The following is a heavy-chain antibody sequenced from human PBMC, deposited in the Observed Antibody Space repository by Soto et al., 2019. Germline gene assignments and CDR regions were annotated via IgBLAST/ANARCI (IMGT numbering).Heavy chain of an antibody. Sequence: QVQLVQSGAEVKKPGSSVKVSCKASGGTFSSYAISWVRQAPGQGLEWMGGIIPIFGTANYAQKFQGRVTITGDKSTGTAYMELSSLRSEDTAVYYCASPTREWLPPARDYYYGMDVWGQGTTVTVSS. CDR1: GGTFSSYA. J-gene: IGHJ6*02. CDR2: IIPIFGTA. CDR3: ASPTREWLPPARDYYYGMDV. D-gene: IGHD3-3*01. V-gene: IGHV1-69*06.